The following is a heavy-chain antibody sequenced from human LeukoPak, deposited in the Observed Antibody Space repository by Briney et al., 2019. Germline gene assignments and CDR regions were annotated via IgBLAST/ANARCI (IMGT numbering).Heavy chain of an antibody. Sequence: PGRSLRLSCATSGFTFDDYAMHWVRQAPGKGLEWVSSISWNSGSIGYADSVKGRFTISRDNAKNSLYLQMSSLRAEDTAVYYCAGLACTNGPWSAFDIWGQGTMVTVSS. D-gene: IGHD2-8*01. CDR2: ISWNSGSI. CDR1: GFTFDDYA. CDR3: AGLACTNGPWSAFDI. J-gene: IGHJ3*02. V-gene: IGHV3-9*01.